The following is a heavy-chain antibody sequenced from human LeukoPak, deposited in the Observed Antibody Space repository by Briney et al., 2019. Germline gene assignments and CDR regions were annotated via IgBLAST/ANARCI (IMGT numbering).Heavy chain of an antibody. CDR2: MNPNSGNT. Sequence: ASVKVSCKASGGTFSSYAINWVRQATGQGLEWMGWMNPNSGNTGYAQKFQGRVTMTRNTSISTAYMELSSLRSEDTAVYYCAREVGDGMDVWGQGTTVTVSS. CDR3: AREVGDGMDV. CDR1: GGTFSSYA. V-gene: IGHV1-8*02. J-gene: IGHJ6*02. D-gene: IGHD3-16*01.